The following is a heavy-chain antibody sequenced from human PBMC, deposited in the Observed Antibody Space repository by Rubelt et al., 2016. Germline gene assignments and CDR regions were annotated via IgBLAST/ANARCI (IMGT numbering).Heavy chain of an antibody. CDR3: ARMRGPYSSSGGEFDP. J-gene: IGHJ5*02. CDR2: INAGNGNT. V-gene: IGHV1-3*01. CDR1: GYTFTSYA. D-gene: IGHD6-13*01. Sequence: QVRLVQSGAEVKKPGASVKVSCKASGYTFTSYAMHWVRQAPGQRLEWMGWINAGNGNTKYSRKFQGRGTITRDTSASTAYMELSSLGSEDTAVYYCARMRGPYSSSGGEFDPWGQGTLVTVSS.